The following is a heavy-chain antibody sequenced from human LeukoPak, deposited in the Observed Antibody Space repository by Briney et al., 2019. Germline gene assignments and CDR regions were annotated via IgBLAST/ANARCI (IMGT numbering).Heavy chain of an antibody. J-gene: IGHJ4*02. V-gene: IGHV3-43*02. CDR3: AKESGKFDY. CDR2: ISADGGST. CDR1: GLNFDDSA. Sequence: GGSLKLSCVASGLNFDDSAMHWVRQAPGKGLEWVSLISADGGSTFSADSVKGRFSISRDNSKNSLYLQMNSLRSEDTAMYYCAKESGKFDYWGQGTMVAVSS.